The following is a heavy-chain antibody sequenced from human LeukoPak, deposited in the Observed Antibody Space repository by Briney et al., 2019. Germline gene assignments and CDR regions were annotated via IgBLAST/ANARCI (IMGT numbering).Heavy chain of an antibody. D-gene: IGHD3-9*01. J-gene: IGHJ4*02. CDR3: ASDILTGYYMFDY. V-gene: IGHV3-48*03. Sequence: GGSLRLSCAASGFTFSSYEMNWVRQAPGKGLEWVSYISSSGSTIYYADSVKGRFTISRDNAKNSLYLQMSSLRAEDTAVYYCASDILTGYYMFDYWGQGALVTVSS. CDR2: ISSSGSTI. CDR1: GFTFSSYE.